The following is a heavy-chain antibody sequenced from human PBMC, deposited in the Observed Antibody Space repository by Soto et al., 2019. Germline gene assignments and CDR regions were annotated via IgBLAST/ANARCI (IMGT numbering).Heavy chain of an antibody. V-gene: IGHV3-74*01. CDR1: GFTFSSYW. CDR2: INSDGSST. D-gene: IGHD6-19*01. CDR3: ARDPGIAVTGTYYFDY. J-gene: IGHJ4*02. Sequence: EVHLEESGGDLVQPGGSLRLSCATSGFTFSSYWMHWVRQSPGKGLVWVSRINSDGSSTTYADSVRGRFTISRDNAKNTLYLQMNSLRAADTAVYYCARDPGIAVTGTYYFDYWGQGSLVTVSS.